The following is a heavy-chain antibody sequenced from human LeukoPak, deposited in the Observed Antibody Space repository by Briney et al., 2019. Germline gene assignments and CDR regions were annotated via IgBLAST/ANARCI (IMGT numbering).Heavy chain of an antibody. CDR2: IYPGDSDP. V-gene: IGHV5-51*01. CDR3: VRHGLGSSWFGFDY. J-gene: IGHJ4*02. Sequence: GESLKISCKGSGYTFTTYWIGWVRQMPGKGLEWMGIIYPGDSDPRYSPSFQGQVTISADKSISTAYPQWSSLKASDSAMYYCVRHGLGSSWFGFDYWGQGTLVTVSS. CDR1: GYTFTTYW. D-gene: IGHD6-13*01.